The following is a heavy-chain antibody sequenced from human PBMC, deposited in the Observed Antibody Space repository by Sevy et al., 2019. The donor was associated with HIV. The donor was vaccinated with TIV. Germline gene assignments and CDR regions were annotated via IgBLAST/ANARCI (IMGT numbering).Heavy chain of an antibody. J-gene: IGHJ4*02. CDR1: GFTFSSYA. D-gene: IGHD1-26*01. Sequence: GGSLRLSCAASGFTFSSYAMSWVRQAPGKGLEWVPAISGSGGSTYYADSVKGRFTISRDNSKNTLYLQMNSLRAEDTAVYYCAKPAISGSYYAGLVYWGQGTLVTVSS. V-gene: IGHV3-23*01. CDR3: AKPAISGSYYAGLVY. CDR2: ISGSGGST.